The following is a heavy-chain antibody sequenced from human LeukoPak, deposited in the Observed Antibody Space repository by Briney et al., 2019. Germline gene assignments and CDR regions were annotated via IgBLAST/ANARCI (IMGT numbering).Heavy chain of an antibody. V-gene: IGHV3-21*01. CDR2: ISSSSSYI. CDR1: GFTFSSYS. Sequence: GSLRLSCAASGFTFSSYSMNLVRQAPGKGLEWVSSISSSSSYIYYADSVKGRFTISRDNAKNSLYLQMNSLRAEDTAVYYCARGPPSTGWFDPWGQGTLVTVSS. CDR3: ARGPPSTGWFDP. J-gene: IGHJ5*02.